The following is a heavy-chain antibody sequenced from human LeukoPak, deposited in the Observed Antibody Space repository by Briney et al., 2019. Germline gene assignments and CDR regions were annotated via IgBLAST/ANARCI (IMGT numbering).Heavy chain of an antibody. V-gene: IGHV4-61*02. CDR2: IFISGCT. Sequence: SETLSLTCTVSGDSITSGSYYWSWLRQPAGKGLEWIGRIFISGCTNYNPSLRSRITMSLDTSKNQFSLKLYSVTAADTAVYYCARGGSTLHSAGGHDIEFYYYYYMDVWGKGTTVTISS. J-gene: IGHJ6*03. D-gene: IGHD3-9*01. CDR3: ARGGSTLHSAGGHDIEFYYYYYMDV. CDR1: GDSITSGSYY.